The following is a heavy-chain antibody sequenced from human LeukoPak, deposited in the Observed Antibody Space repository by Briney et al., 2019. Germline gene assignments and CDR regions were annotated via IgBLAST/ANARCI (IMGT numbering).Heavy chain of an antibody. CDR1: GGTFSSYA. J-gene: IGHJ4*02. Sequence: GASVKVSCKASGGTFSSYAISWVRQAPGQGLEWMGRIIPILGIANYAQKFQGRVTITADKSTSTAYMEVSSLRSEDTAVYFCATPGSIIVVVTRGGFDYWGQGTLVTVSS. CDR3: ATPGSIIVVVTRGGFDY. CDR2: IIPILGIA. D-gene: IGHD3-22*01. V-gene: IGHV1-69*04.